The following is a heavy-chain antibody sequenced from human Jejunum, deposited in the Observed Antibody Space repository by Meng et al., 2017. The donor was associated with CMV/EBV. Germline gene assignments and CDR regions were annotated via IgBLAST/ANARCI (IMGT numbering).Heavy chain of an antibody. V-gene: IGHV3-74*01. CDR1: GYTFTNYW. D-gene: IGHD3-3*01. CDR3: ARDNIDFWSGLDV. J-gene: IGHJ3*01. CDR2: ISIAGFSS. Sequence: SGYTFTNYWIGWVRQMPGKGLERVSRISIAGFSSDYADSVKGRFTISRDNAKNTLYLQMNSLRADDTAVYYCARDNIDFWSGLDVWGQGTMVTVSS.